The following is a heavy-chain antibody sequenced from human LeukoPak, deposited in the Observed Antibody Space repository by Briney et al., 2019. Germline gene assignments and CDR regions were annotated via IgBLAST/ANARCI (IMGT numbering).Heavy chain of an antibody. Sequence: PGGSLRLSCAASGFTFSTYAVNWVRQAPGKGLEWVSTISGSGDSTYYADSVKGRFTISRDNSKDTLYLQMSSVRVDDTAVYYCARDGFGYWGQGTLVTVSS. CDR1: GFTFSTYA. CDR3: ARDGFGY. CDR2: ISGSGDST. J-gene: IGHJ4*02. V-gene: IGHV3-23*01.